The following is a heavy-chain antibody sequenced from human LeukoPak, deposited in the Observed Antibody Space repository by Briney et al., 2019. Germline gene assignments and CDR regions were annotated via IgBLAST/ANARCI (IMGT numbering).Heavy chain of an antibody. CDR3: ARGSYNPSYYYMDV. D-gene: IGHD5-24*01. V-gene: IGHV4-59*01. Sequence: SETLSLTCTVSGGSISSYYWSWIRQPPGKGLEWIGYIYYSGSTNYNPSLKSRVTISVDTSKNQFSLKLRSVTAADTAVYYCARGSYNPSYYYMDVWGKGTTVTVSS. CDR1: GGSISSYY. CDR2: IYYSGST. J-gene: IGHJ6*03.